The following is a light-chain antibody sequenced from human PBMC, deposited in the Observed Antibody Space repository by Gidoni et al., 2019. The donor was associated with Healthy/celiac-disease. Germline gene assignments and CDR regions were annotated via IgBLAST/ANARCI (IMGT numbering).Light chain of an antibody. Sequence: QMSQSPSSLSASVGDRVTITCRASQSISSYLNWYQQKPGKAPKLLIYAASSLQSGVPSRFSGSGSGTDFTLTISSLQPEDFATYYCQQSYSTPRTFGEGTKVEIK. CDR2: AAS. J-gene: IGKJ1*01. CDR3: QQSYSTPRT. CDR1: QSISSY. V-gene: IGKV1-39*01.